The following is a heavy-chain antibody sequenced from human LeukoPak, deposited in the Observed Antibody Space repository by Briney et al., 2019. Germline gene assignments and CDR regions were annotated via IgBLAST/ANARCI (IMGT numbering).Heavy chain of an antibody. CDR1: GVSISSGGYY. V-gene: IGHV4-31*03. CDR2: IYYSGST. J-gene: IGHJ6*02. D-gene: IGHD3-9*01. Sequence: SETLSLTCTVSGVSISSGGYYWSWIRQHPGKGLEWIGCIYYSGSTYYNPSLKSRVTISVDTSKNQFSLKLSSVTAADTAVYYCARGLSSSRGDWALYYYYYYGMDVWGQGTTVTVSS. CDR3: ARGLSSSRGDWALYYYYYYGMDV.